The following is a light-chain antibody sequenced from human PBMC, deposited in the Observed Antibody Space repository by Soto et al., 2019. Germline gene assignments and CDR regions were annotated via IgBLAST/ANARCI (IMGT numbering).Light chain of an antibody. CDR1: QGIRHD. CDR3: LQNNSYPVT. CDR2: SAS. J-gene: IGKJ1*01. V-gene: IGKV1-17*01. Sequence: DIQTTQSPSSLSASVGDRVTITCRASQGIRHDLGWYQQKPGKAPKRLIYSASSLQSGVPPRFSGSGSGTEFTLTISSLQPEDFATYYCLQNNSYPVTLGQGTKVDIK.